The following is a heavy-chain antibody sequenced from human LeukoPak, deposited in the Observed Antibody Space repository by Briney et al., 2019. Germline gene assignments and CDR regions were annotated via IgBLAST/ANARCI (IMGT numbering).Heavy chain of an antibody. CDR2: ISSSGGTI. CDR3: ARERRQWQPFDI. Sequence: GSLRLSCAASGFTFSDYIINWVRQAPGKGLEWISYISSSGGTIYYADSVKGRFTISRDNTDNSLFLQMSSLRAEDTAVYYCARERRQWQPFDIWGQGTMVTVSS. J-gene: IGHJ3*02. V-gene: IGHV3-48*04. CDR1: GFTFSDYI. D-gene: IGHD6-19*01.